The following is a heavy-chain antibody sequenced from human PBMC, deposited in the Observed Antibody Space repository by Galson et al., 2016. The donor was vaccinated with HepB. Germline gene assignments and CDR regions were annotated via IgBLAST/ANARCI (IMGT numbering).Heavy chain of an antibody. J-gene: IGHJ4*02. CDR3: ARASRGAAAGTITY. D-gene: IGHD6-13*01. CDR1: GGSINSYY. CDR2: ISYSGNT. Sequence: ETLSLTCTVSGGSINSYYWSWLRQPPGKGLEWIGYISYSGNTNYNPSLKSRVTISMDTPKNQFSLKLTSVTAADTAVYYCARASRGAAAGTITYWGQGTLVTVSS. V-gene: IGHV4-59*01.